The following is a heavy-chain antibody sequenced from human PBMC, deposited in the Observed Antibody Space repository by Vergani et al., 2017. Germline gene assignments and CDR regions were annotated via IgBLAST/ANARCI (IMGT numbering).Heavy chain of an antibody. CDR1: GFTSSYYG. D-gene: IGHD1-1*01. Sequence: QVHLVESGGGVVQPGRSLRLSCVVSGFTSSYYGMHWVRPAPGKGLEWVAVIPYDGTQKYYADSVKGRFTISRDNSKSTLYLQMNSLRTEDTAVYYCATKSCGTPGCQIGYFREWGQGTLVTVSS. J-gene: IGHJ1*01. CDR3: ATKSCGTPGCQIGYFRE. V-gene: IGHV3-30*03. CDR2: IPYDGTQK.